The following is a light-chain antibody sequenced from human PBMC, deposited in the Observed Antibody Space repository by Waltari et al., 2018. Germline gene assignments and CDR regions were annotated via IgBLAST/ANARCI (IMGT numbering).Light chain of an antibody. V-gene: IGKV2-30*02. CDR2: KVS. CDR1: QSPGHSDGNTY. CDR3: MQGSHWPRT. Sequence: DVVMAQSPLSLPVTLGQPASISCRSSQSPGHSDGNTYLNWFHQRPGQSPRRLIYKVSRKDSGVPDRFSGSGSGTDFTLKISRVEAEDVGVYYCMQGSHWPRTFGQGTKLEI. J-gene: IGKJ2*01.